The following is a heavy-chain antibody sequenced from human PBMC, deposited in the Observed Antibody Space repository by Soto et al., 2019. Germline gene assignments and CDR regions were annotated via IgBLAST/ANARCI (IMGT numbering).Heavy chain of an antibody. V-gene: IGHV4-31*03. CDR2: IYYSGST. CDR1: GGSISSGGYY. CDR3: ARDRHYSNYFDY. D-gene: IGHD4-4*01. J-gene: IGHJ4*02. Sequence: QVQLQESGPGLVKPSQTLSLTCTVSGGSISSGGYYWSWIRRHPGKGLEWIGYIYYSGSTYYNPSLESRGTISVDTSKNQVSLKLSSVTAADTAVYYCARDRHYSNYFDYWGQGTLVTVSS.